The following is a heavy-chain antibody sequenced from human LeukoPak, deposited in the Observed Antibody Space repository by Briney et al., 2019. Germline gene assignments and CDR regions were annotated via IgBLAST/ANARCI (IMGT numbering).Heavy chain of an antibody. V-gene: IGHV4-59*01. Sequence: PSETLSLTCTVSGGSISSYYWSWIRQPPGKGLEWIGYIYYSGSTNYNPSLKSRVTISVDTSKNQFSLKLSSVTAADTAVYYCARAPGYCSSTSCYFFGAFDIWGRGTMVTVSS. J-gene: IGHJ3*02. CDR1: GGSISSYY. CDR3: ARAPGYCSSTSCYFFGAFDI. CDR2: IYYSGST. D-gene: IGHD2-2*01.